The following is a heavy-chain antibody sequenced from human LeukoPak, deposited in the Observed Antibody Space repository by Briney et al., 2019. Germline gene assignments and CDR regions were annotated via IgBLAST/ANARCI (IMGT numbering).Heavy chain of an antibody. J-gene: IGHJ4*02. Sequence: GGSLRLSCAASGFTVSTNYMSWVRQAPGKGLEWVSVIYSGGTTYYADYVKGRFTVSRDKSKNTLYLQMNSLRVDDTALYYCAKDGSRWPFEYWGQGTLVTVPS. D-gene: IGHD4-23*01. V-gene: IGHV3-53*01. CDR1: GFTVSTNY. CDR2: IYSGGTT. CDR3: AKDGSRWPFEY.